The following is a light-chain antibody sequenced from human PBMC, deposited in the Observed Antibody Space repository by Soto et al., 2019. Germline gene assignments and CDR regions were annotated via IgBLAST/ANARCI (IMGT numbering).Light chain of an antibody. Sequence: EIVMTQSPATLSVSPGERATLSCRASQSVSSNLAWYQQKPGQAPRLLIYGAYTRATGIPARFSGSGSGTEFTLTISSLQSEDFAVYYCQQYNNWLRTFGQGTKLEIK. CDR2: GAY. CDR3: QQYNNWLRT. V-gene: IGKV3-15*01. J-gene: IGKJ2*01. CDR1: QSVSSN.